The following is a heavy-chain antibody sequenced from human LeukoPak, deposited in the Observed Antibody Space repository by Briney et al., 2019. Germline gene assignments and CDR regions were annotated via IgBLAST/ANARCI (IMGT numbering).Heavy chain of an antibody. CDR1: GDSINSLYL. CDR3: AGLVGRYSSGLYYYYFDY. J-gene: IGHJ4*02. D-gene: IGHD3-22*01. V-gene: IGHV4-4*02. CDR2: MYLSGTT. Sequence: SEILSLTCTVSGDSINSLYLWSWVRQPPGKGLEWIGEMYLSGTTHSSPSVKSRVTISIDKSKNQFFLNLSSVTAADTAVYYCAGLVGRYSSGLYYYYFDYWGQGTLVTVSS.